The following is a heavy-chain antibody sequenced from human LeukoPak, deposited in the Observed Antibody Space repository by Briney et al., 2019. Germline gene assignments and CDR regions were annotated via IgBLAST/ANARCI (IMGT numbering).Heavy chain of an antibody. CDR3: ARSVGYCSSASCYVNWFDP. V-gene: IGHV4-4*07. CDR1: GDSISGFY. D-gene: IGHD2-2*01. CDR2: IYASGGT. Sequence: SETLSLTCTVSGDSISGFYWSWIRQPAGKGLEWIGRIYASGGTNYNPSLKSRLTISVDKSKNQFSLRLSSVTAADTAVYYCARSVGYCSSASCYVNWFDPWGQGTLVTVSS. J-gene: IGHJ5*02.